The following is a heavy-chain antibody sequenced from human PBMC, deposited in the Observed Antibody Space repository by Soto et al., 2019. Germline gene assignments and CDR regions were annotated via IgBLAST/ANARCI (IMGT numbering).Heavy chain of an antibody. CDR1: GFTFSSSA. V-gene: IGHV3-30-3*01. J-gene: IGHJ4*02. D-gene: IGHD4-4*01. CDR3: ASFRSTTVPYFPSPLNDY. CDR2: ISYDGSNK. Sequence: PGGSLRLSCAASGFTFSSSAMHWVRQAPGKGLEWVAVISYDGSNKYYADSVKGRFTISRDNSKNTLYLQMNSLRAEDTAVYYCASFRSTTVPYFPSPLNDYWGQGTLVTVSS.